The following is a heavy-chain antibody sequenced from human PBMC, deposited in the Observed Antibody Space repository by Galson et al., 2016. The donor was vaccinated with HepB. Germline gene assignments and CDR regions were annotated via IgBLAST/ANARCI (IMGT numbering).Heavy chain of an antibody. V-gene: IGHV3-33*01. J-gene: IGHJ6*04. Sequence: SLRLSCAASGFTFSSYGMHWVRQAPGQGMEWVAVIWYDGSNKYYADSVKGRFTISRDNSKNTLYPQMTSLRAEDTAGYYCARYILGMDVWGKGTTVTVSS. CDR2: IWYDGSNK. CDR3: ARYILGMDV. CDR1: GFTFSSYG. D-gene: IGHD2-2*02.